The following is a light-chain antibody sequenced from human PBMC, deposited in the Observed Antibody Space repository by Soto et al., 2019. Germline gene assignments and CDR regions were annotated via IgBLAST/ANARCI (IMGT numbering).Light chain of an antibody. J-gene: IGKJ1*01. CDR2: GAS. CDR1: QTVSSN. V-gene: IGKV3-15*01. CDR3: QQYKNWPQT. Sequence: EIVMTQSPATLSVSPGERATLSCRASQTVSSNLAWYQQKPGQAPRLLISGASTRATAFPARFSGSGSGTEVTLTSSSRQAEECAVYYCQQYKNWPQTFGQGTKVEIK.